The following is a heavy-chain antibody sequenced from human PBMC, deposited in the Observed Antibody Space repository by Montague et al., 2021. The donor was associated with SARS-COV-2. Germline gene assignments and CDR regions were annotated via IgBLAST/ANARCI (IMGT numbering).Heavy chain of an antibody. V-gene: IGHV4-39*07. CDR2: IYYSGST. CDR1: GGSISSSSYY. CDR3: ARDQGYNWNYYYYYGMDV. D-gene: IGHD1-20*01. Sequence: SETLSLTCTVSGGSISSSSYYWGWIRQPPGKGLEWIGSIYYSGSTYYNSSPKSRVTISVDTSKNQFSLKLSSVTAADTAVYYCARDQGYNWNYYYYYGMDVWGQGTTVTVSS. J-gene: IGHJ6*02.